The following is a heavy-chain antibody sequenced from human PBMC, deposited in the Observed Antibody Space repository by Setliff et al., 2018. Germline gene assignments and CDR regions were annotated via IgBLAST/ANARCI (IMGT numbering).Heavy chain of an antibody. V-gene: IGHV4-38-2*02. J-gene: IGHJ3*02. D-gene: IGHD3-3*01. CDR2: IFQSGNT. Sequence: SETLSLTCAVSGSSIISDYYWVWIRQPPGRGLEWIGSIFQSGNTYYNPSLKSRVTISVDTSKNQFSLKVNSVTAADTAVYYCAKDLGDFWSNLLGGDAFDIWGQGTMVTVS. CDR3: AKDLGDFWSNLLGGDAFDI. CDR1: GSSIISDYY.